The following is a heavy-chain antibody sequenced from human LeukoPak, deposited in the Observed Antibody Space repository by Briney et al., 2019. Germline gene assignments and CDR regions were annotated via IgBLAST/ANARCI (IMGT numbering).Heavy chain of an antibody. Sequence: GGSLRLSCAASGFTFSNAWMSWVRQAPGKGLEWVGRIKSKTDGGTTDYAAPVKGRFTISGDDSKNTLYLQMNSLKTEDTAVYYCTTDTIFGVVPSYWGQGTLVTVSS. D-gene: IGHD3-3*01. CDR1: GFTFSNAW. CDR3: TTDTIFGVVPSY. CDR2: IKSKTDGGTT. J-gene: IGHJ4*02. V-gene: IGHV3-15*01.